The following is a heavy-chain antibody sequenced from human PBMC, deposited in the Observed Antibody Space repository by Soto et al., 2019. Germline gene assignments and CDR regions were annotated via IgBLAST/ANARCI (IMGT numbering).Heavy chain of an antibody. Sequence: QVQLQESGPGLVKPSQTLSLTCSVSGGSINSGDYYCNWIRQPPGKGLEWIGYIYYDGSTYYNPYLESRVTTSVDTSKNQFSLKLSSVTAADAAVYYCARGPHDFWSGVWYFHSWGQGTLVTVSS. CDR3: ARGPHDFWSGVWYFHS. D-gene: IGHD3-3*01. V-gene: IGHV4-30-4*01. CDR1: GGSINSGDYY. J-gene: IGHJ4*02. CDR2: IYYDGST.